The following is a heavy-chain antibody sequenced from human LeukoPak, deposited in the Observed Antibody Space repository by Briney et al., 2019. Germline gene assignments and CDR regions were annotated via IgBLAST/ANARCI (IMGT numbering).Heavy chain of an antibody. CDR2: INAGNGNT. J-gene: IGHJ4*02. CDR1: GYTFTSYA. CDR3: ARGGSGAHFDY. D-gene: IGHD3-10*01. V-gene: IGHV1-3*01. Sequence: ASVTVSFKASGYTFTSYAMHWVRQAPGQRLEWMGWINAGNGNTKYSQKFQGRVTITRDTSASTAYMELSSLRSEDTAVYYCARGGSGAHFDYWGQGTLVTVSS.